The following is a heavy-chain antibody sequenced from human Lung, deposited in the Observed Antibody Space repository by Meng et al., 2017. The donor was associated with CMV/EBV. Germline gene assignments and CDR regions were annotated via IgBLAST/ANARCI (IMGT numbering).Heavy chain of an antibody. V-gene: IGHV3-30*04. J-gene: IGHJ4*02. D-gene: IGHD5-18*01. CDR2: ISYDGSNK. CDR1: GFTFSSYA. CDR3: AREGYSYGFGGLFDY. Sequence: SCAASGFTFSSYAMHWVRQAPAKGLEWVAVISYDGSNKYYADSVKGRFTISRDNSKNTLYLQMNSLRAEDTAVYYCAREGYSYGFGGLFDYWGQGTXVTVSS.